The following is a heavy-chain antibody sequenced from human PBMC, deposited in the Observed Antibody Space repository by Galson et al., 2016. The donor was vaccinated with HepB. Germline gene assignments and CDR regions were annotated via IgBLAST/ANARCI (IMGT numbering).Heavy chain of an antibody. Sequence: SVKVSCKASGYTFNTSNMHWVRQAPGQGLEWLGIIKPSGGNTIYEQKFQDRITMTRDTSTSKVYLELISLRSEDTAVYYCARELDHSFYFDYWGQGTLLTVSS. J-gene: IGHJ4*02. CDR2: IKPSGGNT. CDR3: ARELDHSFYFDY. V-gene: IGHV1-46*02. D-gene: IGHD1-14*01. CDR1: GYTFNTSN.